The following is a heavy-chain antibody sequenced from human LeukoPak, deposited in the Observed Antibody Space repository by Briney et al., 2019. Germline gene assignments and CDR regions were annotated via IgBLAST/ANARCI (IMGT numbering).Heavy chain of an antibody. D-gene: IGHD5-18*01. CDR1: GFTFSRYA. V-gene: IGHV3-23*01. Sequence: GGSLRLSCAASGFTFSRYAMTWVRQAPGKGLEWVSAISGSGGSTYYADSVKGRFTISSGNSKNTLYLQMNSLRAEDTAVYYCAKWGTAMVYYHFDYWGQGTLVTVSS. J-gene: IGHJ4*02. CDR2: ISGSGGST. CDR3: AKWGTAMVYYHFDY.